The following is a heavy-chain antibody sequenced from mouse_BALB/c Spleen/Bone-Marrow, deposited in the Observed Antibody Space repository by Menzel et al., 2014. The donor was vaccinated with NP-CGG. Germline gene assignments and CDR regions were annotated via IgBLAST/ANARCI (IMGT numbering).Heavy chain of an antibody. V-gene: IGHV2-9*02. Sequence: VMLVESGPGLVAPSQSLSIPCTVSGFSLTSYSVHWVRLPPGKGLEWLGVIWAGGSTNYNSALMSRLSISKDNSKSQVFLKMSSLQTDDTAMFYCARDDDSYAMDYWGQGTSVTVSS. D-gene: IGHD2-3*01. CDR3: ARDDDSYAMDY. CDR2: IWAGGST. CDR1: GFSLTSYS. J-gene: IGHJ4*01.